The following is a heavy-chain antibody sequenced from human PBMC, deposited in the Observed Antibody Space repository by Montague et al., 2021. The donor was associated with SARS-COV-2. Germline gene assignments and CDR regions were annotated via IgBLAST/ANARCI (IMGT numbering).Heavy chain of an antibody. CDR3: AREISGPDYFDY. J-gene: IGHJ4*02. V-gene: IGHV4-59*01. D-gene: IGHD2-15*01. CDR1: GGSISSNY. CDR2: IYYSGST. Sequence: SETLSLTCTVSGGSISSNYWNWIRQPPGRGLEWIGYIYYSGSTNYNPSLESRVTISADTSKNHFSLKLRSVTAADTAVNYCAREISGPDYFDYWGQGTLVTVSS.